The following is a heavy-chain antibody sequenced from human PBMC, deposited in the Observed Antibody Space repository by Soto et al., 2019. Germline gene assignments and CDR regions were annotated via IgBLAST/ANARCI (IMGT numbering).Heavy chain of an antibody. Sequence: ASVKVSCKASGYTFTSYEINWVRQATGQGLEWMGWMNPNSGNTGYAQKFQGRVTMTRNTSISTAYMELSSLRSEDTAVYYCARNVKVTXFGVVNRYYYYYYGMDVWGQGTTVTVSS. CDR1: GYTFTSYE. D-gene: IGHD3-3*01. J-gene: IGHJ6*02. CDR3: ARNVKVTXFGVVNRYYYYYYGMDV. V-gene: IGHV1-8*01. CDR2: MNPNSGNT.